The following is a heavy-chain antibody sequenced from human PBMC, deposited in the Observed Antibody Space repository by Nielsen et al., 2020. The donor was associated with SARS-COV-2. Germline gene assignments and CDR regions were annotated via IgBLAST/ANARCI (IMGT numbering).Heavy chain of an antibody. CDR3: ARDWSRAFDV. V-gene: IGHV3-48*02. J-gene: IGHJ3*01. Sequence: GESLKISCAASGFSFNTYGLNWVRQAPGKGLEWISYISDDNTIFYADSVKGRFTISRDNAKNSLYLHMNSLRDEDTALYYCARDWSRAFDVWGQGTMVTVSS. CDR1: GFSFNTYG. CDR2: ISDDNTI.